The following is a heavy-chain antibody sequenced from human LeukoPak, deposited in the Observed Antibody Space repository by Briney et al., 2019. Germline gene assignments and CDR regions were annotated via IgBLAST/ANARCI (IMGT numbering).Heavy chain of an antibody. CDR3: AKDSSSWYSRAYDY. CDR1: GFTFDDYA. J-gene: IGHJ4*02. D-gene: IGHD6-13*01. V-gene: IGHV3-9*01. CDR2: ISWNSGSI. Sequence: PGRSLRLSCAASGFTFDDYATHWVRQAPGKGLEWVSGISWNSGSIGYADSVKGRFTISRDNAKNSLYLQMNSLRAEDTALYYCAKDSSSWYSRAYDYWGQGTLVTVSS.